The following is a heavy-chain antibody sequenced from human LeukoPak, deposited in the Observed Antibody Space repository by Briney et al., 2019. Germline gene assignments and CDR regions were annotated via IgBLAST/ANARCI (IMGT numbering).Heavy chain of an antibody. Sequence: ASVKVSCKASGNTFTGYYMQWVRQAPGQGLEWMGWINPNSGGTNYAQKIQGRVTMTRDTSISTAYMELSRLRSDDTAVYYCARARTQGIAATGDLGAFDIWGQGTMVTVSS. J-gene: IGHJ3*02. CDR3: ARARTQGIAATGDLGAFDI. CDR2: INPNSGGT. V-gene: IGHV1-2*02. CDR1: GNTFTGYY. D-gene: IGHD6-13*01.